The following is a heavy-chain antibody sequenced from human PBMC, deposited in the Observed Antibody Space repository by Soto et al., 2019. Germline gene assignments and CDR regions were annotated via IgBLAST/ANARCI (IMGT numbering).Heavy chain of an antibody. V-gene: IGHV3-23*01. D-gene: IGHD3-16*01. CDR1: GFTFISYA. J-gene: IGHJ3*02. CDR3: VRDLSAQGDAFDI. Sequence: GGSLRLSCAASGFTFISYAMSWVLQAPGKGLEWVSAISGSGGSTYYADSVKGRFTISRDNSKNTLYLQMNSLRAEDTAVYYCVRDLSAQGDAFDIWGQGTMVTVSS. CDR2: ISGSGGST.